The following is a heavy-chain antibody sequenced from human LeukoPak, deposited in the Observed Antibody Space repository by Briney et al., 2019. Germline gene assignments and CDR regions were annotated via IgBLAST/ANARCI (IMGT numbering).Heavy chain of an antibody. V-gene: IGHV5-10-1*01. J-gene: IGHJ4*02. CDR2: IDPSDSYT. CDR3: ARSMFASGSYYSRDY. D-gene: IGHD3-10*01. CDR1: GYSFTSYW. Sequence: GESLKISCKGSGYSFTSYWISWVRQMPGKGLEWMGRIDPSDSYTNYSPSFQGHVTISADKSISTAYLQWSSLKASDTAMYYCARSMFASGSYYSRDYWGQGTLVTVSS.